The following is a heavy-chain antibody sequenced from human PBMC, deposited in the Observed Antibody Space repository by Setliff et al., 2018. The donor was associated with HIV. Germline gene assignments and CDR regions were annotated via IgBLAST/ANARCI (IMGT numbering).Heavy chain of an antibody. CDR2: IIPILGVA. V-gene: IGHV1-69*02. CDR3: VRGVQSPPHYSYYYMGV. J-gene: IGHJ6*03. Sequence: SVKVSCKASRSTFNSHTINWVRQAPGQGLDWMGRIIPILGVANYAQRFQGKVTITANKSTSTAYMELTSLRFDDTAMYYCVRGVQSPPHYSYYYMGVWGEGTMVTVSS. D-gene: IGHD3-3*01. CDR1: RSTFNSHT.